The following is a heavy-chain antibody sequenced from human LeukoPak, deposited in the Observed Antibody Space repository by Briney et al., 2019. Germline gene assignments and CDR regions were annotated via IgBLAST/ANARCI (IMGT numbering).Heavy chain of an antibody. J-gene: IGHJ4*02. D-gene: IGHD6-13*01. Sequence: GGSLRLSCAASGFTFSDYYMSWIRQAPGKGLEWVSYISSSGSTIYYADSVKGRFTISRDNAKNSLYLQMNSLRGEDTAVYFCARDSPTAGNTFDYWGQGTLVTVSS. CDR1: GFTFSDYY. CDR3: ARDSPTAGNTFDY. CDR2: ISSSGSTI. V-gene: IGHV3-11*04.